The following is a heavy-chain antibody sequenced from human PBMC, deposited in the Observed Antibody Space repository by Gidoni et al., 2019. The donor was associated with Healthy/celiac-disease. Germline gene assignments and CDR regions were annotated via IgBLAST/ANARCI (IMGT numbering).Heavy chain of an antibody. D-gene: IGHD2-15*01. V-gene: IGHV2-5*02. CDR3: APWAVARFDP. CDR1: GFSLSTSGVG. CDR2: IYLDDDK. Sequence: QITLKESGPTLVKPTQTLTLTFTFSGFSLSTSGVGVGWIRQPPGKALELLALIYLDDDKRYSPSLKSRLTITKDTSKNQVVLTMTNMDPVDTATFYCAPWAVARFDPWGQGTLVTVSS. J-gene: IGHJ5*02.